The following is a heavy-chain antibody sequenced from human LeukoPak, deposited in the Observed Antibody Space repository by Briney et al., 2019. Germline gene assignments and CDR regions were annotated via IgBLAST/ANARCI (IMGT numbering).Heavy chain of an antibody. V-gene: IGHV3-11*01. CDR1: GFTLSDYY. D-gene: IGHD4/OR15-4a*01. Sequence: PGGSLRLSCAASGFTLSDYYVSWIRQAPGKGLEWVAFISNSGFTTYYADSVKGRFTVSRDNAKDSVSLQMDSLRADDTARYYCAREDSGGNSFDYWGQGAQVTVS. CDR3: AREDSGGNSFDY. CDR2: ISNSGFTT. J-gene: IGHJ4*02.